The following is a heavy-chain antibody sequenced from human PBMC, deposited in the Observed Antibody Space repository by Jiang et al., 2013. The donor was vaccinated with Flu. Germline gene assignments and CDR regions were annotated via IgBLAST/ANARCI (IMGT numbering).Heavy chain of an antibody. CDR1: GFIFSNAW. CDR3: AIPGLILPKVFDI. J-gene: IGHJ3*02. Sequence: GGGLVKPGGSLRLSCAASGFIFSNAWMTWVRQAPGKGLEWVGRIKSEFDGGTTDYAAPVKDRFTISRDDSKNTLYLQINSLKTEDTAVYYCAIPGLILPKVFDIWGQGTMVTVSS. CDR2: IKSEFDGGTT. D-gene: IGHD2/OR15-2a*01. V-gene: IGHV3-15*01.